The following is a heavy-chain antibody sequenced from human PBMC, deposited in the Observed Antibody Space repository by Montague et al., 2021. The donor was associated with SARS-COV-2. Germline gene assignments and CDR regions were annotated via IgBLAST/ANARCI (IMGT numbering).Heavy chain of an antibody. D-gene: IGHD2-15*01. CDR1: GGSTSNYY. Sequence: SETLSLTCSVSGGSTSNYYWTWIRQSPGKGLQWIEYIFYTGSTKFNPSLKSRVSMSLDTSKNHFSLRLSAVTAADTARYYCARAQNICFIANCVNYFDLWAWEPWSRSPQ. V-gene: IGHV4-59*01. J-gene: IGHJ4*02. CDR2: IFYTGST. CDR3: ARAQNICFIANCVNYFDL.